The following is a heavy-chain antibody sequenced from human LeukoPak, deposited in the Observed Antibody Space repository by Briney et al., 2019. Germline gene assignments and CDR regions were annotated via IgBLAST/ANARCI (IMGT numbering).Heavy chain of an antibody. CDR3: AREEYCSSTSCYFGV. J-gene: IGHJ4*02. D-gene: IGHD2-2*01. V-gene: IGHV1-69*13. CDR2: IIPIFGTA. Sequence: SVKVSCKASGGTFSSYAISWVRQAPGQGLEWMGGIIPIFGTANYAQKFQGRVTITADESTSTAYMEVSSLRSEDTAVYYCAREEYCSSTSCYFGVWGQGTLVTVSS. CDR1: GGTFSSYA.